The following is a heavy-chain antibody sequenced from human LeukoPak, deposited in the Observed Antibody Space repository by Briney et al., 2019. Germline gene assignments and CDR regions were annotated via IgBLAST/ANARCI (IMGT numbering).Heavy chain of an antibody. V-gene: IGHV1-2*02. D-gene: IGHD2-15*01. CDR2: INPNSGGT. CDR1: GYTFTCYY. J-gene: IGHJ3*02. CDR3: AAGRGYCGGGSCYGDDAFDI. Sequence: ASATVSCTASGYTFTCYYMHWVRQAPGQGLEWMGWINPNSGGTNYAQKFQGRVTMTRDTSISTAYMELSRLRSDDTAVYYCAAGRGYCGGGSCYGDDAFDIWGQGTMVIVSS.